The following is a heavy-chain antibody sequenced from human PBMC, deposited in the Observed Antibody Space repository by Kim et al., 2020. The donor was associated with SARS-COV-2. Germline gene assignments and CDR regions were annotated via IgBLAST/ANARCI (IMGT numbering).Heavy chain of an antibody. D-gene: IGHD2-2*01. CDR3: ARIVVVPAATEPGYFQH. Sequence: GESLKISCKGSGYSFTSYWIGWVRQMPGKGLEWRGIIYPGDSVTRYSPSFQGQVTISADKSISTAYLQWSSLKASDTAMYYCARIVVVPAATEPGYFQHWGQGTLVTVSS. J-gene: IGHJ1*01. V-gene: IGHV5-51*01. CDR1: GYSFTSYW. CDR2: IYPGDSVT.